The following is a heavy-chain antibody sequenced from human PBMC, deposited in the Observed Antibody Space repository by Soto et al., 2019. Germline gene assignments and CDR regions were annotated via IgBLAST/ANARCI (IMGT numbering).Heavy chain of an antibody. V-gene: IGHV3-30-3*01. CDR2: ISYDGSNK. CDR1: GFTFSSYA. CDR3: ARTYNRNYFDY. J-gene: IGHJ4*02. D-gene: IGHD1-1*01. Sequence: QVQLVESGGGVVQPGRSLRLSCAASGFTFSSYAMHWVRQAPGKGLEWVAVISYDGSNKYYADSVKDRFTISRDNSKNTLYLQMNSLRAEDTAVYYCARTYNRNYFDYWGQGTLVTVSS.